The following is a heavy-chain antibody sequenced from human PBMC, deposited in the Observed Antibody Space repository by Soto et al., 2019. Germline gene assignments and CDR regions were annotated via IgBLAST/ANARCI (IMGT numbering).Heavy chain of an antibody. CDR3: ARGATRGFDP. D-gene: IGHD1-26*01. CDR2: IYYSGIT. V-gene: IGHV4-59*01. J-gene: IGHJ5*02. Sequence: PSETLSLTCTVSGGSISSYYWSWIRQPPGKGLEWIGYIYYSGITNYNPSLRGRVTISVDTSKNQFSLKLSPVTAADTAVYHCARGATRGFDPWGQGTLVTVSS. CDR1: GGSISSYY.